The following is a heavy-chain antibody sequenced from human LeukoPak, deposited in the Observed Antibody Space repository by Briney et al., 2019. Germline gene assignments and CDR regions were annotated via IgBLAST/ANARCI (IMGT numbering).Heavy chain of an antibody. CDR3: ARRLAQTKGFDY. CDR1: GFTFSTYA. J-gene: IGHJ4*02. D-gene: IGHD2-21*01. V-gene: IGHV3-23*01. CDR2: ISGDGFGT. Sequence: GGSLRLSCAASGFTFSTYAMSWVRQAPGKGLEWVSAISGDGFGTFYADSVKGRFTISRDNSRNTLYLQMNSLRAEDTAVYYCARRLAQTKGFDYWGQGTLVTVSS.